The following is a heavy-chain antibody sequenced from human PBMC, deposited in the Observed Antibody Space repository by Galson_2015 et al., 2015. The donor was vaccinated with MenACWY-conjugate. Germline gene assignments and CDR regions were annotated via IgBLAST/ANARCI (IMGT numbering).Heavy chain of an antibody. J-gene: IGHJ6*02. CDR2: IKKDGSEK. CDR3: ARGHYGMDV. Sequence: SLRLFCAVSGFTFRNYWMTWVRQAPGKGLEWVASIKKDGSEKYYVDSVKGRFTISRDNTKNSMNLEMNSLRAEDTAVYYCARGHYGMDVWGQGTTVTASS. V-gene: IGHV3-7*03. CDR1: GFTFRNYW.